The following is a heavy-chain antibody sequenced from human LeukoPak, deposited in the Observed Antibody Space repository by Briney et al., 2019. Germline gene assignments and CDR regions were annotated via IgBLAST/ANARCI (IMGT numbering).Heavy chain of an antibody. CDR2: IYYSGST. J-gene: IGHJ5*02. D-gene: IGHD2-2*01. CDR1: GGSISSSSYY. CDR3: ARRGYCSSTSCYEYWFDP. Sequence: SETLSLTCTVSGGSISSSSYYWGWIGQPPGKGLESIGIIYYSGSTYYNPSLKSRLTIPVDTSKNQFSLKLSSGTATDTAVYYCARRGYCSSTSCYEYWFDPWGQGTLVTVSS. V-gene: IGHV4-39*01.